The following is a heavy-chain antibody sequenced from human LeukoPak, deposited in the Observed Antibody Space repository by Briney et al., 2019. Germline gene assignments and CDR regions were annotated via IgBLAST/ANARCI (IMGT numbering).Heavy chain of an antibody. J-gene: IGHJ4*02. Sequence: GGSLRLSCAASGFTFSNSAMSWVRQAPGKGLEWVSSLISSGTTTYYADSVKGRFTISRDNSKNTVHLQMDSLRAEDSAIYYCAKNAGYSYGLYYFDYWGQGTLVTVSS. V-gene: IGHV3-23*01. CDR1: GFTFSNSA. CDR2: LISSGTTT. D-gene: IGHD5-18*01. CDR3: AKNAGYSYGLYYFDY.